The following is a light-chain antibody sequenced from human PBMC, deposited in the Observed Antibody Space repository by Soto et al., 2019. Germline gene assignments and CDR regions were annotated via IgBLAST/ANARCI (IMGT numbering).Light chain of an antibody. CDR2: KAS. CDR3: QQYNSYSWT. V-gene: IGKV1-5*03. J-gene: IGKJ1*01. CDR1: QSISNW. Sequence: DIQMTQSPSTLSASVGDRVTITCRASQSISNWLAWYQQKPGKAPKLLIYKASSLKSGVPSRFSGSGSGTEVTLTISSLQPDEFATYYCQQYNSYSWTFGQGTKVEIK.